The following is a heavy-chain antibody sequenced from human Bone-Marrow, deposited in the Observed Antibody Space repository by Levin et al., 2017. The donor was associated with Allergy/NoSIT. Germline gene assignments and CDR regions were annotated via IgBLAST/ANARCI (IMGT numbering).Heavy chain of an antibody. CDR3: AREGLGDGYNEV. V-gene: IGHV4-39*07. CDR1: GGSISSSSYY. Sequence: PSETLSLTCTVSGGSISSSSYYWGWIRQPPGKGLEWIGSIYYSGSTYYNPSLKSRVTISVDTSKNQFSLKLSSVTAADTAVYYCAREGLGDGYNEVWGQGTLVTVSS. J-gene: IGHJ4*02. D-gene: IGHD5-24*01. CDR2: IYYSGST.